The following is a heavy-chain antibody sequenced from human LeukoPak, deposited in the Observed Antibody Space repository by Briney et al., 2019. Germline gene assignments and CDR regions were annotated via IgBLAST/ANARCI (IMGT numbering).Heavy chain of an antibody. CDR1: GGSFSGYY. Sequence: SSETLSLTCAVYGGSFSGYYWSWIRQPPGKGLEWIGEINHSGSTNYNPSLKSRVTISVDTSKNQFSLKLSSVTAADTAVYYCARVLVASWFDPWGQGTLVTVSS. D-gene: IGHD5-12*01. CDR3: ARVLVASWFDP. V-gene: IGHV4-34*01. J-gene: IGHJ5*02. CDR2: INHSGST.